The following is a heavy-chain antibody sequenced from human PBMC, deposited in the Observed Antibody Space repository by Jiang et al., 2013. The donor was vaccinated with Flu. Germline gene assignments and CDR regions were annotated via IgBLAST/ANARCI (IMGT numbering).Heavy chain of an antibody. D-gene: IGHD2-2*02. CDR3: ARVSCTSTRCYTWEDS. CDR2: IYHTGST. J-gene: IGHJ4*02. Sequence: GSGLVKPSGTLSLTCAVSGGSISNSDWWWSWVRQPPGKGLEWIGEIYHTGSTNYNPSLRSRVTISVDKSKNQFSLKLSSVTAADTAVYYCARVSCTSTRCYTWEDSWGQGTLGHRLL. CDR1: GGSISNSDW. V-gene: IGHV4-4*02.